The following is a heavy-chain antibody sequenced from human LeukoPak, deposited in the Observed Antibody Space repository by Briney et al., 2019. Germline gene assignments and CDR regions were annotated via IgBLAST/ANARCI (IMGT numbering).Heavy chain of an antibody. V-gene: IGHV3-48*03. J-gene: IGHJ3*02. CDR1: GFTFSSYE. Sequence: GGSLRLSCAASGFTFSSYEMNWVRQAPGKGLEWVSYISSKSGITTYYADSVKGRFTISRDNAKNSLYLQMNSLRAEDTAVYFCARDTTYYESSAYYDSYDIWGQGTMVTVSS. D-gene: IGHD3-22*01. CDR2: ISSKSGITT. CDR3: ARDTTYYESSAYYDSYDI.